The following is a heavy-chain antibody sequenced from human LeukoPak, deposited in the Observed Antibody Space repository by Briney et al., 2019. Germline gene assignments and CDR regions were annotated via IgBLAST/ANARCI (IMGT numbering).Heavy chain of an antibody. J-gene: IGHJ4*02. CDR1: GGSISSYS. V-gene: IGHV4-59*01. CDR3: ARARGEGVPAGTLPDY. CDR2: IYYSGST. Sequence: SETLSLTCTVSGGSISSYSWNWIRQPPGKGPEWIGHIYYSGSTNYNPSLKSRVIMSIDTSKKQFSLKLTSVSAADTAVYYCARARGEGVPAGTLPDYWGQGTLVTVSS. D-gene: IGHD2-2*01.